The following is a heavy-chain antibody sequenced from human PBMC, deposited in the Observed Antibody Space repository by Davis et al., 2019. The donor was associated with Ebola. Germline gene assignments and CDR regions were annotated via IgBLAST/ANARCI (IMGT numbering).Heavy chain of an antibody. J-gene: IGHJ5*02. CDR3: ARERGWYSSSWYP. CDR1: GYTFTGYY. V-gene: IGHV1-2*02. CDR2: INPNSGGT. Sequence: ASVQVSCKASGYTFTGYYMHWVRQAPGQGLEWMGWINPNSGGTNYAQKFQGRVTMTRDTSISTAYMELSRLRSDDTAVYYCARERGWYSSSWYPWGQGTLVTVSS. D-gene: IGHD6-13*01.